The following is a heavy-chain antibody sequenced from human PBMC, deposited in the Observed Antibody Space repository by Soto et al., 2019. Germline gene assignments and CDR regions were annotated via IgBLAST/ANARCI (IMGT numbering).Heavy chain of an antibody. D-gene: IGHD3-10*01. CDR1: GGSFSGYY. CDR3: ARGRPVLLWFGEKKDFDY. V-gene: IGHV4-34*01. J-gene: IGHJ4*01. CDR2: INHSGST. Sequence: SETLSLTCAVYGGSFSGYYWSWIRQSPGKGLEWIGEINHSGSTNYNPSLKSRVTISVDTSKNQFSLKLSSVTTADTAVYYCARGRPVLLWFGEKKDFDYWGRGTLVT.